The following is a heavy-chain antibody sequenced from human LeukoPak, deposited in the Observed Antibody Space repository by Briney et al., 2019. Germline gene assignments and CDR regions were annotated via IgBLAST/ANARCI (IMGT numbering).Heavy chain of an antibody. CDR3: AKAADQYYYSYFYYMDV. J-gene: IGHJ6*03. CDR1: GFTFSTHG. Sequence: QAGGSLRLSCAASGFTFSTHGMHWVRQAPGKGLEWVAVISYDGSSKDYADSVKGRFTISRDNSKNTLYLQMNSLRVEDTAVYYCAKAADQYYYSYFYYMDVWGKGTTVTVSS. CDR2: ISYDGSSK. D-gene: IGHD2/OR15-2a*01. V-gene: IGHV3-30*18.